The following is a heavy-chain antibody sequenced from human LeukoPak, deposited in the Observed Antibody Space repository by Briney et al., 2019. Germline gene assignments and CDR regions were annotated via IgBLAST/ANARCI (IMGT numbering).Heavy chain of an antibody. Sequence: SETLSLTCTVSGGSISSGGYYWSWIRQHPGKGLEWIGYIYYSGSTYYNPSLKSRVTISVDTSKNQFSLKLSSVTAADTAVYYCARRGYDSSGYYRNYWGQGTLVTVSS. J-gene: IGHJ4*02. CDR2: IYYSGST. V-gene: IGHV4-31*03. CDR1: GGSISSGGYY. CDR3: ARRGYDSSGYYRNY. D-gene: IGHD3-22*01.